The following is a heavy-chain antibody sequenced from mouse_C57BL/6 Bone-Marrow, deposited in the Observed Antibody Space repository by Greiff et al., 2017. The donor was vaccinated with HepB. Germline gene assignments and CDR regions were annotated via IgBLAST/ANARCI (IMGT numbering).Heavy chain of an antibody. Sequence: DVKLQESGGGLVKPGGSLKLSCAASGFTFSDYGMHWVRQAPEKGLEWVAYISSGSSTIYYADTVKGRFTISRDNAKNTLFLQMTSLRSEDTAMYYCARGDHDRRDSFDYWGQGTTLTVSS. V-gene: IGHV5-17*01. CDR3: ARGDHDRRDSFDY. D-gene: IGHD2-14*01. J-gene: IGHJ2*01. CDR1: GFTFSDYG. CDR2: ISSGSSTI.